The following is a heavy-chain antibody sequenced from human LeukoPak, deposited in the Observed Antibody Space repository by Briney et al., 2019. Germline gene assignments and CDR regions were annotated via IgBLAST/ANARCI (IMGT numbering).Heavy chain of an antibody. CDR1: GGSISSSSYY. Sequence: SETLSLTCTVSGGSISSSSYYWGWIRQPPGKGLEWIGEINHSGSTNYNPSLKSRVTISVDTSKNQFSLKLSSVTAADTAVYYCARGRDGYNYRNEWDYWGQGTLVTVSS. J-gene: IGHJ4*02. CDR2: INHSGST. V-gene: IGHV4-39*07. CDR3: ARGRDGYNYRNEWDY. D-gene: IGHD5-24*01.